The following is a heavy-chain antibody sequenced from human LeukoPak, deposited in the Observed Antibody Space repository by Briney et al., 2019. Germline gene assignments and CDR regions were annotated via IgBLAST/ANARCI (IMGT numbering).Heavy chain of an antibody. V-gene: IGHV3-21*01. CDR3: ASSGPRVNYYYYGMVV. J-gene: IGHJ6*04. CDR1: GFTFSSYS. Sequence: PGGSLRLSCAASGFTFSSYSMNWVRQAPGKGLEWVSSISSSSSYIYYADSVKGRFTISRDNAKNSLYLQMNSLRAEDTAVYYCASSGPRVNYYYYGMVVWGKGSTVTVSS. CDR2: ISSSSSYI. D-gene: IGHD5-12*01.